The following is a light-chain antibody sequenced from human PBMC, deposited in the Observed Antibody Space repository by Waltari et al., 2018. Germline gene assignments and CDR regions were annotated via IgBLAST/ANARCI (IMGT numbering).Light chain of an antibody. Sequence: QSALTQPASVSGSPGQSITISCTGSNSDVGHYNLVSWYQQHPGKAPKLLLYEVNQRPSGVSSRVSGSKSGITASLTISGLQAEDEADFYCCSYAGSTTWLFGGGTRLTVL. CDR3: CSYAGSTTWL. V-gene: IGLV2-23*02. CDR1: NSDVGHYNL. CDR2: EVN. J-gene: IGLJ2*01.